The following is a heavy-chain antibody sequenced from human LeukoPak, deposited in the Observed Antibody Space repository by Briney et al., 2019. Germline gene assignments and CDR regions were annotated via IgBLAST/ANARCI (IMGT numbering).Heavy chain of an antibody. J-gene: IGHJ4*02. V-gene: IGHV3-23*01. Sequence: GGSLRLSCAASGFTFSSYAMSWVRQAPGKGLEWVSGISGSGDNTYYADSVKGRFTISRDNSKNTLYVQVNSLGTEDTAAYYCAKGSYYDSSGSFYFDYWGQGTLSPSPQ. CDR3: AKGSYYDSSGSFYFDY. D-gene: IGHD3-22*01. CDR2: ISGSGDNT. CDR1: GFTFSSYA.